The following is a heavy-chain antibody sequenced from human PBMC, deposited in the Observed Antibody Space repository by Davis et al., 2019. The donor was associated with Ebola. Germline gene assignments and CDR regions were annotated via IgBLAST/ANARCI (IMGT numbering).Heavy chain of an antibody. CDR3: ARDKGTWLQLGWYFDL. D-gene: IGHD5-24*01. J-gene: IGHJ2*01. Sequence: SETLSLTCTVSGGSISSYYWSWIRQPPGKGLEWIGYIYYSGSTNYNPSLKSRVTISVATSKNQFSLKLSAVTAADTAVYYCARDKGTWLQLGWYFDLWGRGTLVTVSS. CDR1: GGSISSYY. V-gene: IGHV4-59*01. CDR2: IYYSGST.